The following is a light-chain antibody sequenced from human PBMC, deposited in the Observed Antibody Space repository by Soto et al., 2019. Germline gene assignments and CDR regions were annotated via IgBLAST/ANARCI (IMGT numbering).Light chain of an antibody. V-gene: IGKV1-39*01. CDR3: QRTYHAPFT. Sequence: DIQMTQSPSSVYALIGDRVTITCRASEPIGRYLSWYQQRPGKAPRVLIIAASDLQSGAPSRFSGRGSGTDFTLTISSLQPEDFATYCCQRTYHAPFTFGTWTKVELK. CDR2: AAS. CDR1: EPIGRY. J-gene: IGKJ3*01.